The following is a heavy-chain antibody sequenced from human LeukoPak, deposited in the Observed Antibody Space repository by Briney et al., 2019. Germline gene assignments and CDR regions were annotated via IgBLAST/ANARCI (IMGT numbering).Heavy chain of an antibody. CDR2: INHSGST. V-gene: IGHV4-34*01. J-gene: IGHJ4*02. CDR1: GGPFSGYY. Sequence: SETLSLTCAVYGGPFSGYYWSWIRQPPGKGLEWIGEINHSGSTNYNPSLKSRVTISVDTSKNQFSLKLSSVTAADTAVYYCARHLYGSGSPFDYWGQGTLVTVSS. CDR3: ARHLYGSGSPFDY. D-gene: IGHD3-10*01.